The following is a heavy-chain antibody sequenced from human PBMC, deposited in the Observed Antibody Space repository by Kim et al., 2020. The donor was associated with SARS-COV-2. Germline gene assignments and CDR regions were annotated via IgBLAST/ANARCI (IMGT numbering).Heavy chain of an antibody. J-gene: IGHJ2*01. CDR3: ARDGTGITMVRGEVWPERYFDL. CDR2: IYYSGST. D-gene: IGHD3-10*01. V-gene: IGHV4-59*01. Sequence: SETLSLTCTVSGGSISSYYWSWIRQPPGKGLEWIGYIYYSGSTNYNPSLKSRVTISVDTSKNQFSLKLSSVTAADTAVYYCARDGTGITMVRGEVWPERYFDLWGRGTLVTVSS. CDR1: GGSISSYY.